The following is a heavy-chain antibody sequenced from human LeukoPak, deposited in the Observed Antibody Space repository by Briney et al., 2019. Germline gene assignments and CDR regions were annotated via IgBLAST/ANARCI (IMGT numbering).Heavy chain of an antibody. CDR1: VYTFARYY. CDR2: INPSGGST. D-gene: IGHD3-22*01. V-gene: IGHV1-46*01. CDR3: ARPYDSRYGRAPYLWY. Sequence: ASVKFSSPASVYTFARYYMKWLRQAPGQGLEWMGIINPSGGSTSYAQKFQGRVTMTRDTSTSTVYMELSSLRSEDTAVYYCARPYDSRYGRAPYLWYCGQRNLVTVSS. J-gene: IGHJ4*02.